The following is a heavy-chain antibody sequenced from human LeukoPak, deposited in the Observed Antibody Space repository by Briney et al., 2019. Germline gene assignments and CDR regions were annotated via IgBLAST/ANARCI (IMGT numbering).Heavy chain of an antibody. CDR3: ARDRKSSGFVY. D-gene: IGHD3-22*01. CDR1: GYTFTGYY. Sequence: ASVKVSCKASGYTFTGYYMHWVRQAPGQGLEWMGWINPNSGGTSYAQKFQGRVTMTRDTSISTAYMELSRLRSDDTAVYYCARDRKSSGFVYWGQGTLVTVSS. CDR2: INPNSGGT. V-gene: IGHV1-2*02. J-gene: IGHJ4*02.